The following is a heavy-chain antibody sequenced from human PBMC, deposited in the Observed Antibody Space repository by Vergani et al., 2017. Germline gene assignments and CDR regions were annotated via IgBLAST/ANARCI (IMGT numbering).Heavy chain of an antibody. CDR1: GFTFSSYA. CDR3: ARGSGYGYGQYYFDY. Sequence: QVQLVESGGGVVQPGRSLRLSCAASGFTFSSYAMHWVRQAPGKGLEWVAVISYDGSNKYYADSVKGRFTISRDHSKNTLYLQMNSLRAEDTAVYYCARGSGYGYGQYYFDYWGQGTLVTVSS. D-gene: IGHD5-12*01. CDR2: ISYDGSNK. J-gene: IGHJ4*02. V-gene: IGHV3-30-3*01.